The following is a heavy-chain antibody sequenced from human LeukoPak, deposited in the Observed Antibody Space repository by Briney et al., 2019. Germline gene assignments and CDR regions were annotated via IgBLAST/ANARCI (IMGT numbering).Heavy chain of an antibody. J-gene: IGHJ3*02. D-gene: IGHD2-2*01. Sequence: SETLSLTCTVAGGSISSGSYHWSCIRQPAGKGLEWIGRIYTSGSTNYNPSLKSRVTISVDTSKNQFSLKLSSVTAADTAVYYCASLVPAASGAFDISGQGTMVTVSS. V-gene: IGHV4-61*02. CDR1: GGSISSGSYH. CDR2: IYTSGST. CDR3: ASLVPAASGAFDI.